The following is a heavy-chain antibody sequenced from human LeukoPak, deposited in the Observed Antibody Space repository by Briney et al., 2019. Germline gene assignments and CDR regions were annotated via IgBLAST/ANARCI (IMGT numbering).Heavy chain of an antibody. Sequence: GGSLRLSCAASGFTFSSYSMNWVRQAPGKGLEWVSSISSSSSYIYYADSVKGRFTISRDNAKNSLYLQMNSLRAEDTAVYYCARGEHRASLWFGELPYPPYLLRYYYGMDVWGQGTTVTVSS. D-gene: IGHD3-10*01. CDR1: GFTFSSYS. CDR2: ISSSSSYI. V-gene: IGHV3-21*01. J-gene: IGHJ6*02. CDR3: ARGEHRASLWFGELPYPPYLLRYYYGMDV.